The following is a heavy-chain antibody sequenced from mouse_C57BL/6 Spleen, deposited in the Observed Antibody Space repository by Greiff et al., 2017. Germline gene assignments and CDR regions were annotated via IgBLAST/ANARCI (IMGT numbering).Heavy chain of an antibody. V-gene: IGHV1-62-2*01. CDR1: GYTFTEYT. J-gene: IGHJ4*01. CDR3: ARHSGYYGSSLYAMDY. Sequence: VQLQQSGAELVKPGASVKLSCKASGYTFTEYTIHWVKQRSGQGLEWIGWFYPGSGSIKYNAKFKDKATLTADNSSSTVYMELSRLTSEDSAVYFCARHSGYYGSSLYAMDYWGQGTSVTVSS. CDR2: FYPGSGSI. D-gene: IGHD1-1*01.